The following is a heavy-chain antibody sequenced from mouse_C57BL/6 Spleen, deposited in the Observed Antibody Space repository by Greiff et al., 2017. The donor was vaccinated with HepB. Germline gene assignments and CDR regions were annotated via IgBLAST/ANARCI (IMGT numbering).Heavy chain of an antibody. D-gene: IGHD4-1*02. CDR2: IDPETGGT. Sequence: QVQLQQSGAELVRPGASVTLSCKASGYTFTDYEMHWVKQTPVHGLEWIGAIDPETGGTAYNQKFKGKAILTADKSSSTAYMELRSLTSEDSAVYYCTRTSTGTNSMDYWGQGTSVTVSS. V-gene: IGHV1-15*01. J-gene: IGHJ4*01. CDR3: TRTSTGTNSMDY. CDR1: GYTFTDYE.